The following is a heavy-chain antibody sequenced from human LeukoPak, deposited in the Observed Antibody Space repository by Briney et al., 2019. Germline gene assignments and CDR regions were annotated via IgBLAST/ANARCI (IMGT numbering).Heavy chain of an antibody. Sequence: GGSLRLSCAASGFTFSSYEMNWVRQAPGKGLEWVSYISSSGSTIYYADSVKGQFTISRDNAKKSLYLQMNSLRAEDTAVYYCARLENSVVVPGALDYWGQGTLVTVSS. J-gene: IGHJ4*02. V-gene: IGHV3-48*03. CDR2: ISSSGSTI. D-gene: IGHD2-2*01. CDR1: GFTFSSYE. CDR3: ARLENSVVVPGALDY.